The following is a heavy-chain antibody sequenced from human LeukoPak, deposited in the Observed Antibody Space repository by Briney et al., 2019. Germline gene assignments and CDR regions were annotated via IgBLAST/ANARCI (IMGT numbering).Heavy chain of an antibody. J-gene: IGHJ4*02. CDR1: GFTFASYS. CDR2: ISNRGDYI. D-gene: IGHD2-2*02. V-gene: IGHV3-21*04. CDR3: AKRYCSSTNCYTDY. Sequence: GGSLRLSCSASGFTFASYSMNWVREAPGKGVEWVSSISNRGDYIYYADSVKGRFTISRDNSKNTLYLQMNSLRVEDTAAYYCAKRYCSSTNCYTDYWGQGTLVTVSS.